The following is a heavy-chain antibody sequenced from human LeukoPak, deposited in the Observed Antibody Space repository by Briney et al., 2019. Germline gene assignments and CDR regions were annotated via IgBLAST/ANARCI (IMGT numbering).Heavy chain of an antibody. CDR2: MNPNTGRT. V-gene: IGHV1-8*01. J-gene: IGHJ4*02. CDR1: RYTFTSYD. CDR3: ARLSQTPDYYTLGGYYYLGY. D-gene: IGHD3-10*01. Sequence: ASVKVSCKASRYTFTSYDINWVREAAGQGLEWMGWMNPNTGRTGYAQKFQGRITMTRDTSINTAYMELTNLRSEDTAIYYCARLSQTPDYYTLGGYYYLGYWGQGTPVTVSS.